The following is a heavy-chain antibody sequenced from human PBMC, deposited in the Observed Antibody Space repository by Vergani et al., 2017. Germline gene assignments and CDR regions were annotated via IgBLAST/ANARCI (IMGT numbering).Heavy chain of an antibody. D-gene: IGHD3-10*01. V-gene: IGHV3-30*01. J-gene: IGHJ6*02. CDR2: ISYDGSNK. CDR3: ARDLVLLRFGEQFYYGMDV. Sequence: QVQLVESGGGVVQPGRSLRLSCAASGFTFSSYAMHWVRQAPGKGLEWVAVISYDGSNKYYADSVKGRFTISRDNSKNTLYLQMNSLRAEDTAVYYCARDLVLLRFGEQFYYGMDVWGQGTTVTVSS. CDR1: GFTFSSYA.